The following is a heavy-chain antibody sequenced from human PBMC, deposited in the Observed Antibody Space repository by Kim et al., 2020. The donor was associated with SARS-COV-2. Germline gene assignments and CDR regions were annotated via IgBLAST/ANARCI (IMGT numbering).Heavy chain of an antibody. V-gene: IGHV3-23*01. J-gene: IGHJ4*02. CDR3: AKEWLREYYFDY. D-gene: IGHD5-12*01. Sequence: YYADSVKGRFTISRDNSKNTLYLQMNSLRAEDTAVYYCAKEWLREYYFDYWGQGTLVTVSS.